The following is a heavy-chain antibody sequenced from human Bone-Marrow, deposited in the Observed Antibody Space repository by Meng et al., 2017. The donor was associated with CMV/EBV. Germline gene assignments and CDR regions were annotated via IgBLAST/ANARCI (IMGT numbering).Heavy chain of an antibody. Sequence: WVRQIPGKGLEWMGIIYPGDSKPKYGPSFQGQVTFSADKSISTAYLQWSSLKASDTAMYYCARHGPQRPNCTNTSCPPYYYYGMDVWGQGTTVTVSS. V-gene: IGHV5-51*01. CDR3: ARHGPQRPNCTNTSCPPYYYYGMDV. D-gene: IGHD2-2*01. CDR2: IYPGDSKP. J-gene: IGHJ6*02.